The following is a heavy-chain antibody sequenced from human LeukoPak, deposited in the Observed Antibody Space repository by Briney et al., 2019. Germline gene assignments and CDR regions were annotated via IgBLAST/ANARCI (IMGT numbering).Heavy chain of an antibody. V-gene: IGHV1-69*04. CDR1: KGSFSSYA. Sequence: SVKVSCKASKGSFSSYAFNWVRQAPGQGLEWMGRIIPIRGIANYAQKFQGRVTITADKSTSTVYMELSSLRSEDTAVYYCARRYCSSTNCLDYYYGLDVWGQGTTVTVSS. D-gene: IGHD2-2*01. J-gene: IGHJ6*02. CDR2: IIPIRGIA. CDR3: ARRYCSSTNCLDYYYGLDV.